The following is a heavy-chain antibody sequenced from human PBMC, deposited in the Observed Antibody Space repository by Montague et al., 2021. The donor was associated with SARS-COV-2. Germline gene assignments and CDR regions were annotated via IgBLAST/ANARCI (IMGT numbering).Heavy chain of an antibody. Sequence: SETLSLTCSVSGASFSSGDSYWGWLRQAPGKGLEWIGGLHYAGSAYYNPSLGSRVTISADTSKNQFSLKLNSVTAADTAVYYCVATYNGNWYYFDYWGQGTLVTVSS. CDR1: GASFSSGDSY. J-gene: IGHJ4*02. V-gene: IGHV4-39*01. CDR3: VATYNGNWYYFDY. D-gene: IGHD6-13*01. CDR2: LHYAGSA.